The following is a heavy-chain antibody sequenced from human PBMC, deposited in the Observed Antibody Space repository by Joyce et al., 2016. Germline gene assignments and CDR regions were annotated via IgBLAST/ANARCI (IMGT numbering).Heavy chain of an antibody. CDR3: VRGAGYILDY. CDR1: GFSFSDHW. J-gene: IGHJ4*02. V-gene: IGHV3-7*01. Sequence: EVQLVESGGLLVQPGGSLRLSCATSGFSFSDHWMNWVRQAPGKGLEWVAMIKQDGSERHYVDSVNGRFTTSRDNTKNSLYLQMDNLRAEDTAVYYCVRGAGYILDYWGRGTLVTVSS. D-gene: IGHD2-2*02. CDR2: IKQDGSER.